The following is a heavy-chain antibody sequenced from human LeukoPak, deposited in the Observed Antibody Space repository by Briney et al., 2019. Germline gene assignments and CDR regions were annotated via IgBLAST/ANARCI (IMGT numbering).Heavy chain of an antibody. CDR1: GFTVSNNY. CDR2: IYRDGST. D-gene: IGHD2-21*01. CDR3: AGAIGYFDF. J-gene: IGHJ4*02. V-gene: IGHV3-53*01. Sequence: PGGSLRLSCAASGFTVSNNYMNWVRQAPGQGLEWVSVIYRDGSTYYADSVKGRFTISRDNSKNTLSLQMNSLRAEDTAVYYCAGAIGYFDFWGQGALVTVSS.